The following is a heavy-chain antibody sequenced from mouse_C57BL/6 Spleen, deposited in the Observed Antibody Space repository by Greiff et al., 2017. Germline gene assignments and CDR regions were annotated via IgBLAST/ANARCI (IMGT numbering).Heavy chain of an antibody. CDR3: ARDQGGYDGDYAMDY. Sequence: EVQVVESEGGLVQPGSSMKLSCTASGFTFSDYYMAWVRQVPEKGLEWVANINYDGSSTYYLDSLKSRFIISRDNANNILYLQMSSLKSEDTATYYCARDQGGYDGDYAMDYWGQGTSVTVSA. CDR2: INYDGSST. D-gene: IGHD2-2*01. CDR1: GFTFSDYY. J-gene: IGHJ4*01. V-gene: IGHV5-16*01.